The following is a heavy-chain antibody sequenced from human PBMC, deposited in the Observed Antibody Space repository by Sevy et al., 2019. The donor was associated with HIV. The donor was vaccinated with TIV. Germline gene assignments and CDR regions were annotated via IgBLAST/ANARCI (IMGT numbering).Heavy chain of an antibody. CDR2: INPSVGST. D-gene: IGHD6-13*01. V-gene: IGHV1-46*01. CDR1: GYTFTSYY. Sequence: ASVKVSCKASGYTFTSYYMHWVRQAPGQGLEWIGIINPSVGSTSYAQKVHGRVTMTRDTSTSTGYMELSSLRSEDTAVYYGAGPVGSSWSSGGSYPAMDVWGQGTTVTVSS. J-gene: IGHJ6*02. CDR3: AGPVGSSWSSGGSYPAMDV.